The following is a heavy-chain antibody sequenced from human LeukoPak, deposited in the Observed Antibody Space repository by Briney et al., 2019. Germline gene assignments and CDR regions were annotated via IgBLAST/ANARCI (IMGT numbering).Heavy chain of an antibody. CDR3: AKDIGRDGYNRFLRRAAFDI. CDR2: ISWNSGSI. CDR1: GFTFDDYA. D-gene: IGHD5-24*01. J-gene: IGHJ3*02. V-gene: IGHV3-9*01. Sequence: PGRSLRLSCAASGFTFDDYAMHWVRQAPGKGLEWVSGISWNSGSIGYADSVKGRFTISRDNAKNSLYLQMNSLRAEDTALYYCAKDIGRDGYNRFLRRAAFDIWGQGTMVTVSS.